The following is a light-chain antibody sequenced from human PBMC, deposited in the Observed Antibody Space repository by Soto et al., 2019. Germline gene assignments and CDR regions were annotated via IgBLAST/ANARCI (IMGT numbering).Light chain of an antibody. CDR2: GDN. CDR3: NSYTNRNTLWV. CDR1: SSNIGAGHA. J-gene: IGLJ3*02. V-gene: IGLV1-40*01. Sequence: QSVLTQPPSVSGAPGQRVIISCTGSSSNIGAGHAVHWYQQLPGTAPRLLIHGDNNRPSGAPDRFSASKSDTSASLAIAWLQAEDEANYYCNSYTNRNTLWVFGGGTKLTVL.